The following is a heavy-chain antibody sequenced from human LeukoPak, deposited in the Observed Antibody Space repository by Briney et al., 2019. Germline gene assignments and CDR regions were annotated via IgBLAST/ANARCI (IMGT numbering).Heavy chain of an antibody. J-gene: IGHJ4*02. CDR3: ARGKTTITFWGVIVTDFDY. V-gene: IGHV1-18*01. CDR2: ISAYNSNT. CDR1: GYTFTSYG. D-gene: IGHD3-16*02. Sequence: ASVRVSCKASGYTFTSYGISWVRQAPGQGLEWMGWISAYNSNTNYAQKLQGRVTMTTDTSTSKAYMELRSLRSDDTAVYYCARGKTTITFWGVIVTDFDYWGQGTLVTVSS.